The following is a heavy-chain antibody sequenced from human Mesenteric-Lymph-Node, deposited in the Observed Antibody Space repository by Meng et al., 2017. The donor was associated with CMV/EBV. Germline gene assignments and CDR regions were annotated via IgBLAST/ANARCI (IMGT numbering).Heavy chain of an antibody. CDR2: ISSTSTTI. Sequence: GSLRLSCAASGFTFSTYAMNWVRQAPGKGLEWLSYISSTSTTIYYADSVEGRFTISRDNAKSSLDLQMNSLRAEDTAVYYCASLIDIVVVPAASYYYGMDVWGQGTTVTVSS. J-gene: IGHJ6*02. CDR3: ASLIDIVVVPAASYYYGMDV. V-gene: IGHV3-48*04. D-gene: IGHD2-2*01. CDR1: GFTFSTYA.